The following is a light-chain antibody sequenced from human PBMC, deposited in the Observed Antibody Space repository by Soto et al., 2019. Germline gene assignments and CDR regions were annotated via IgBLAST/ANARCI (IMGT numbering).Light chain of an antibody. CDR1: QGISSW. J-gene: IGKJ4*01. CDR3: QQRSNWPLLT. V-gene: IGKV3-11*01. CDR2: DAS. Sequence: THSPSSVSASVGDRVTITCRASQGISSWLAWYRQKPGQAPRLLIYDASNRATGIPARFSGSGSGTDFTLTISSLEPEDFAVYYCQQRSNWPLLTFGGGTKVDI.